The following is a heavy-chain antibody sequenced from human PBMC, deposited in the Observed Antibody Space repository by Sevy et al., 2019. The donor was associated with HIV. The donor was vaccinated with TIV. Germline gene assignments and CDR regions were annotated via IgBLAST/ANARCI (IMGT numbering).Heavy chain of an antibody. CDR1: GGSISSYY. V-gene: IGHV4-4*07. CDR2: IDTSGST. J-gene: IGHJ6*02. Sequence: SETLSLTCTVSGGSISSYYWSWIRQPAGKGLEWIGRIDTSGSTNYNPSLKGRVTMSVDTSKNQFSLKLSSVTAADTAVDYCARALRLPTAVAGPGGMDVWGQGTTVTVSS. CDR3: ARALRLPTAVAGPGGMDV. D-gene: IGHD6-19*01.